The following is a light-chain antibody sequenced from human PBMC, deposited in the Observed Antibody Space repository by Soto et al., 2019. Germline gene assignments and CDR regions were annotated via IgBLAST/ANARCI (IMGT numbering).Light chain of an antibody. CDR1: SSDVGADKY. V-gene: IGLV2-8*01. Sequence: QSVLTQPPSASGSPGQSVTISCTGTSSDVGADKYVSWYQQHPGKAPKLMIYDVDKRPSGVPDRFSGSKSGNTASLTVSGLRPEDEADYYCSAYAGRDTVFGGGTKLTVL. CDR3: SAYAGRDTV. J-gene: IGLJ2*01. CDR2: DVD.